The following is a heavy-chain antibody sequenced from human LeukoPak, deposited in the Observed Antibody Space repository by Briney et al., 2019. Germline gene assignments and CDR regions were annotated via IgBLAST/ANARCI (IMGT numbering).Heavy chain of an antibody. CDR2: ISGSGGST. CDR1: GFTFDDYG. CDR3: AKDHKGPVPIDY. V-gene: IGHV3-23*01. D-gene: IGHD6-6*01. J-gene: IGHJ4*02. Sequence: GGSLRLSCAASGFTFDDYGMSWVRQAPGKGLEWVSAISGSGGSTYYADSVKGRFTISRDNSKNTLYLQMNSLRAEDTAVYYCAKDHKGPVPIDYWGQGTLVTVSS.